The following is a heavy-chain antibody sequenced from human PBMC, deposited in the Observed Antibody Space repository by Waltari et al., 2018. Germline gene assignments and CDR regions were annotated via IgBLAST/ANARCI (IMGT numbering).Heavy chain of an antibody. CDR2: MNYSGSA. D-gene: IGHD4-4*01. Sequence: QVQLQQWGPGLLRPSETLTLTCAVYGVPFRAYYWSWLRQSPGRGLEWIGEMNYSGSATYSPSLKSRVTMSVDTSKNQVSLRLSSVTAADTAVYYCASYDYSELYFEYWGQGAQVTVSS. CDR3: ASYDYSELYFEY. J-gene: IGHJ4*02. CDR1: GVPFRAYY. V-gene: IGHV4-34*01.